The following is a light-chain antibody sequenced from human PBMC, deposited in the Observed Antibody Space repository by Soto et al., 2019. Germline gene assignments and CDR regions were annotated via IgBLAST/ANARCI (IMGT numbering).Light chain of an antibody. CDR3: QQYNSPTWA. CDR2: DAS. Sequence: DIQMTQSPSTLSGSVADRVTISCWTGQSLSRWLDWYQQKPGEATTLLIYDASNLESGVPSRFSGSGSGTQFTLTISSLQTDDFATYYCQQYNSPTWAFGQGTQVDI. V-gene: IGKV1-5*01. J-gene: IGKJ1*01. CDR1: QSLSRW.